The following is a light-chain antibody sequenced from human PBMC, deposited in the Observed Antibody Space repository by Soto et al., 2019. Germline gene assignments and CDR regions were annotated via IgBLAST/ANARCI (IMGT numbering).Light chain of an antibody. CDR1: QTVSNN. Sequence: ERVMTQFPATLSVSPGAKATLSCRASQTVSNNLAWYQQKPGQAPRLLIYFASTRATGYPARFSGSGSGTEFTLTISNLQSEDSAVYYCQHYNEWPLTFGGGTKLETK. CDR3: QHYNEWPLT. V-gene: IGKV3-15*01. J-gene: IGKJ4*01. CDR2: FAS.